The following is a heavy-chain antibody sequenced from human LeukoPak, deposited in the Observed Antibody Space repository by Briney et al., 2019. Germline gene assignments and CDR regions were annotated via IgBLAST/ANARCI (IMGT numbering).Heavy chain of an antibody. Sequence: GGSLRLSCAASGFTFSSYSMNWVRQAPGKGLEWVSSISSSSSYIYYADSVKGRFTISRDNAKNSLYLQMNSLRAEDTAVYYCARVGYCSGGSCPWGQGTLVTVSS. J-gene: IGHJ5*02. V-gene: IGHV3-21*01. CDR3: ARVGYCSGGSCP. D-gene: IGHD2-15*01. CDR2: ISSSSSYI. CDR1: GFTFSSYS.